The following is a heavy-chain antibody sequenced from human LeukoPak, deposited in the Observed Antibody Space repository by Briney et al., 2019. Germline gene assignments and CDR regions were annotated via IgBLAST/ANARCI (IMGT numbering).Heavy chain of an antibody. J-gene: IGHJ5*02. V-gene: IGHV1-69*01. Sequence: SVKVSCKASGGTFSSYAISWVRQAPGQGLEWMGGIIPIFGTANYAQKFQGRVTITADESTSTAYMELSSLRSEDTAVYYCARVGYSYGYGPGSWFDPWGQGTLVTVSS. CDR3: ARVGYSYGYGPGSWFDP. CDR1: GGTFSSYA. CDR2: IIPIFGTA. D-gene: IGHD5-18*01.